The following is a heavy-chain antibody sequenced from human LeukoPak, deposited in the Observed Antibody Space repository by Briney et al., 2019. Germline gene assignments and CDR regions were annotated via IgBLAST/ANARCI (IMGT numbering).Heavy chain of an antibody. D-gene: IGHD6-6*01. V-gene: IGHV3-30-3*02. CDR2: ISYDGSNK. CDR1: GFTFSSYA. Sequence: HPGRSLRLSCAASGFTFSSYAMHWVRQAPGKGLEWVAVISYDGSNKYYADSVKGRFTISRDNSKNTLYLQMNSLRAEDTAVYYCAKLGPAYSSSPFDYWGQGTLVTVSS. J-gene: IGHJ4*02. CDR3: AKLGPAYSSSPFDY.